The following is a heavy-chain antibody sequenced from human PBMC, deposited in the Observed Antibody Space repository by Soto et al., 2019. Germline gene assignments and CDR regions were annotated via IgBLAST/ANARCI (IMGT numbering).Heavy chain of an antibody. Sequence: GESLKISCQASGYSFSNFWIAWVRQMPGEGLEWLGIIYPDDSDTRYSPSFLGQVTISADKSIKTTYLQWSSLKASDTAIYFCASSVLVTSTMNYFDLWGQGTLVTGSS. CDR2: IYPDDSDT. J-gene: IGHJ4*02. D-gene: IGHD2-8*02. V-gene: IGHV5-51*01. CDR1: GYSFSNFW. CDR3: ASSVLVTSTMNYFDL.